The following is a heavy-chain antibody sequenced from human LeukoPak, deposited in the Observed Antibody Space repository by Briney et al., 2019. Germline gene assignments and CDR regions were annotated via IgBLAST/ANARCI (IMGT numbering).Heavy chain of an antibody. V-gene: IGHV3-30*18. Sequence: PGGSLRLSCAASGFTFSSYDMHWVRQAPGKGLDWVAVISYDGSNKYYADSVKGRFTISRDNSKNTLYLQMNSLRAEDTAVYYCTKGQGAYEYYGMDVWGQGITVTVSS. CDR3: TKGQGAYEYYGMDV. J-gene: IGHJ6*02. CDR2: ISYDGSNK. CDR1: GFTFSSYD.